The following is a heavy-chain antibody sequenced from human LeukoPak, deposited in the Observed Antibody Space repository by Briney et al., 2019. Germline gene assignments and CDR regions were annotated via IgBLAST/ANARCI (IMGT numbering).Heavy chain of an antibody. CDR2: MNPNSGNT. CDR1: GYTFTSND. CDR3: ARGAVCGSGGKCSGSWYYDY. D-gene: IGHD6-13*01. Sequence: ASVKVSCKASGYTFTSNDINWVRQATGQGLEWMGWMNPNSGNTGYAQKFQGRVAMTRNTSISTAYMELSSLRSEDTAVYYCARGAVCGSGGKCSGSWYYDYWGQGTLVTVSS. V-gene: IGHV1-8*01. J-gene: IGHJ4*02.